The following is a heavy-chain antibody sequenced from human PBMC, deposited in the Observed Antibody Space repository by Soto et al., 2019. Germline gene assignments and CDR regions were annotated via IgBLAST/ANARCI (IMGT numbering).Heavy chain of an antibody. CDR3: ARVRRRQQPPYFDY. V-gene: IGHV4-39*07. CDR1: GGSVSSSSYY. Sequence: PSETLSLTCTVSGGSVSSSSYYWGWVRQPPGKGLEWIGNVYYSGSTYYNPSLESRVTISVDTSKNQFSLKLSSVTAADTAVYYCARVRRRQQPPYFDYWGQGTLVTVSS. J-gene: IGHJ4*02. D-gene: IGHD6-13*01. CDR2: VYYSGST.